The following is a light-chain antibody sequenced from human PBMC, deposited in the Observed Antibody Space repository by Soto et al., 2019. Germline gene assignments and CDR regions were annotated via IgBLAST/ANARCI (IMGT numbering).Light chain of an antibody. CDR2: DAS. J-gene: IGKJ4*01. CDR3: QQRSNWPPV. V-gene: IGKV3-11*01. CDR1: QSVSSSN. Sequence: IVLTQSPGTLSLSPGERATLSCRASQSVSSSNLAWYQQKPGQAPRLLIYDASNRATGIPARFSGSGSGTDFTLTISSLEPEDFAVYYCQQRSNWPPVFGGGTKVDIK.